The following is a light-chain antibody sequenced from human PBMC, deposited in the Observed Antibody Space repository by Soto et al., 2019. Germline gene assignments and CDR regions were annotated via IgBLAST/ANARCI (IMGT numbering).Light chain of an antibody. Sequence: DIQMTQSPSSLSASVGDRVTITCRASQGISNYLPWYQQKPGKVPKLLIYAASTLQAGVPSRFSGSGSGTDFTLTISSLQPEDVATDYCQKYNSAPHTFGQGTKVEIK. J-gene: IGKJ1*01. CDR1: QGISNY. V-gene: IGKV1-27*01. CDR3: QKYNSAPHT. CDR2: AAS.